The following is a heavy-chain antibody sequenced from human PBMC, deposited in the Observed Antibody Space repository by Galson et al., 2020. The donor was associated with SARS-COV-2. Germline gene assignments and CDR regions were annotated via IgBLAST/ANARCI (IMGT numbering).Heavy chain of an antibody. CDR1: GFTFSSYG. V-gene: IGHV3-33*01. CDR3: ASSLLLAFDY. Sequence: QAGGSLRLSCAASGFTFSSYGMHWVRQAPGKGLEWVAVIWYNGSNKYYADSVKGRFTISRDNSKNTLYLQMNSLRAEDTAVYYCASSLLLAFDYWGQGTLVTVSS. CDR2: IWYNGSNK. J-gene: IGHJ4*02. D-gene: IGHD1-26*01.